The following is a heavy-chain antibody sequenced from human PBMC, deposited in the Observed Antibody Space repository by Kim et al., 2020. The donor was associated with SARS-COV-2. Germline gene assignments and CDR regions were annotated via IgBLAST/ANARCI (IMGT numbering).Heavy chain of an antibody. CDR3: TRVHGTALAFWDAYEI. J-gene: IGHJ3*02. Sequence: GKGRFTISRDNAKKAAYLQMNSLKDEDTAVYYCTRVHGTALAFWDAYEIWGQGTLVTVSS. V-gene: IGHV3-73*01. D-gene: IGHD3-3*02.